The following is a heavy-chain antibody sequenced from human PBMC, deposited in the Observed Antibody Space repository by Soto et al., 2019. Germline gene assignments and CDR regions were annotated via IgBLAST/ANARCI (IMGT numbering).Heavy chain of an antibody. J-gene: IGHJ4*02. Sequence: QITLKESGPTLVKPTQTLTLTCNFSGFSLTIDGVGVGWVRQPPGGALEWLSLIYWDDDERYSPSLKTRLTITKDPSKNQVDLIMTNMDPVDTATYYCAHSRNLITEDAQVGDFDYWGQGILVTVSS. V-gene: IGHV2-5*02. D-gene: IGHD3-10*01. CDR3: AHSRNLITEDAQVGDFDY. CDR2: IYWDDDE. CDR1: GFSLTIDGVG.